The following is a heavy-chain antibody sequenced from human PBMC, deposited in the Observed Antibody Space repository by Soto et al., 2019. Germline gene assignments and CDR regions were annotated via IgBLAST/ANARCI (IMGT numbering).Heavy chain of an antibody. D-gene: IGHD6-19*01. CDR2: IWYDGSNK. V-gene: IGHV3-33*01. Sequence: QVQLVESGGGVVQPGRSLRLSCAASGFTFSSYGMHWVRQAPGKGLEWVAVIWYDGSNKYYADSVKSRFTISRDNSKNTLYLQMNSLRAEDTAVYYCARDGAGPDYWGQGTLVTVSS. J-gene: IGHJ4*02. CDR3: ARDGAGPDY. CDR1: GFTFSSYG.